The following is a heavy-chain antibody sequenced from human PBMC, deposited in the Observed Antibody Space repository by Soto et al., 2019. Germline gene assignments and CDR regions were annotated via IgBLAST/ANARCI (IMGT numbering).Heavy chain of an antibody. CDR1: GFTLSTYA. Sequence: QPGGSLRLSCAASGFTLSTYAMHWVRQAPGKGLEWVAVISYDGSNKYYADSVKGRFTFSRDNSKNTLFLQMNSLTAEDTAVYYCVKGAGVTMPYYFDSWGLGTLVTVSS. D-gene: IGHD4-17*01. CDR3: VKGAGVTMPYYFDS. V-gene: IGHV3-30*18. CDR2: ISYDGSNK. J-gene: IGHJ4*02.